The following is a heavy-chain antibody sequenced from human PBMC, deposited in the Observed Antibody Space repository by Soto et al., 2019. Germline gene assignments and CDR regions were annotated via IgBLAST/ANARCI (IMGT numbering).Heavy chain of an antibody. CDR1: GYTFTSYY. D-gene: IGHD2-2*01. J-gene: IGHJ4*02. Sequence: ASVKVSCKASGYTFTSYYMHWVRQAPGQGLEWMGIINPSGGSTSYAQKFQGRVTMTRDTSTSTAYMELSSLRPEDTAVYYCARSPSLFTYYWGQGTLVTVSS. V-gene: IGHV1-46*01. CDR3: ARSPSLFTYY. CDR2: INPSGGST.